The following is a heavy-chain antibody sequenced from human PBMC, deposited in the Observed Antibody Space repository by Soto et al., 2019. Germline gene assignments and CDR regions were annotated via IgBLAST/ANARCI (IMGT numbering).Heavy chain of an antibody. Sequence: SETLSLTCTVSGGSISSGGYYWSWILQHPGKGLEWIGYIYYSGSTYYNPSLKSRVTISVDTSKNQFSLKLSSVTAADTAVYYCARGPRYFDWLLYYSWFDPWGQGTLVTVSS. D-gene: IGHD3-9*01. J-gene: IGHJ5*02. CDR3: ARGPRYFDWLLYYSWFDP. CDR1: GGSISSGGYY. CDR2: IYYSGST. V-gene: IGHV4-31*03.